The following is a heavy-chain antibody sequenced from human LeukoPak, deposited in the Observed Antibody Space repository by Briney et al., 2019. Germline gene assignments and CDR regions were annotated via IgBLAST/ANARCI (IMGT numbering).Heavy chain of an antibody. CDR1: GGSISSGGYY. J-gene: IGHJ3*02. D-gene: IGHD6-19*01. Sequence: SQTLSLTCTVSGGSISSGGYYWSWIRQHPGKGLEWIGYIYYSGSTYYNPSLKSRVTISVDTSKNQFSLKLSSVTAADTAVYYCARLMLGGWYNLGAFDIWGQGTMVTVSS. V-gene: IGHV4-31*03. CDR2: IYYSGST. CDR3: ARLMLGGWYNLGAFDI.